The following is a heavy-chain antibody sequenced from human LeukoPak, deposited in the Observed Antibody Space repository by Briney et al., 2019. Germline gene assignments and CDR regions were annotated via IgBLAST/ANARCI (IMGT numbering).Heavy chain of an antibody. CDR1: GSSFANSW. D-gene: IGHD3-10*01. J-gene: IGHJ4*02. Sequence: GGSLRLSCPASGSSFANSWTSWDRQAPGKGLEWVGRIKSKIDGEAPECAAAVKGRFTISREYSKDTLYLQMNSLKIEDTAVYYCKAWFTGRPEGGQGTLVTVSS. CDR3: KAWFTGRPE. V-gene: IGHV3-15*01. CDR2: IKSKIDGEAP.